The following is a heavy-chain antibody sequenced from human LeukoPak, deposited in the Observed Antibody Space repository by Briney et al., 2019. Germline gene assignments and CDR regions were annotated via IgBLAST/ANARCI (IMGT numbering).Heavy chain of an antibody. CDR1: GYTFTGYY. J-gene: IGHJ3*02. D-gene: IGHD2-2*01. Sequence: ASVKVSCKASGYTFTGYYMHWVRQAPGQGLEWMGWINPNSGGTNYAQKFQGRVTMTRDTSISTAYMELSRLRSDDTAVYYCARESCSSTSCNDAFDIWGQGTMVIVSS. CDR3: ARESCSSTSCNDAFDI. CDR2: INPNSGGT. V-gene: IGHV1-2*02.